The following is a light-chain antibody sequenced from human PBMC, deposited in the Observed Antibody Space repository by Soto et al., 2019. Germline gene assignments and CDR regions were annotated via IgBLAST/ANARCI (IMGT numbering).Light chain of an antibody. Sequence: QSALTQPGSVSGSPGQSVTISCTGTSSDVGGYNYVSWYQQHPGKAPKLMIYDVSKRPSGVPDRFSGSKSGNTASLTISGLQAEDEADYYCCSYAGSSLYVFGTGTELTVL. V-gene: IGLV2-11*01. J-gene: IGLJ1*01. CDR2: DVS. CDR1: SSDVGGYNY. CDR3: CSYAGSSLYV.